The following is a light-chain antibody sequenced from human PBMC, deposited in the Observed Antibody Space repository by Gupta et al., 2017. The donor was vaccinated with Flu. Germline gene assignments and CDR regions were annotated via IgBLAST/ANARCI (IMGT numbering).Light chain of an antibody. J-gene: IGKJ2*01. Sequence: DIQTTQSPSSVSASVGDRVTLTCRASQGISTWLAWFQQNPGKAPRLLIYAASSLQSGVPSRFSGSGSGTDFTLTISSLQPEDFATYYCQQAYTFPYTFGQRTKLEIK. CDR3: QQAYTFPYT. CDR2: AAS. V-gene: IGKV1-12*01. CDR1: QGISTW.